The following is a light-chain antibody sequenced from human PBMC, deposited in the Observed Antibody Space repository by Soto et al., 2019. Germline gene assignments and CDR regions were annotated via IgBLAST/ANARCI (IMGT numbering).Light chain of an antibody. CDR3: QQYSNWPPLT. Sequence: EIVMTQSPATLSVSPGERATLSCRASQSVSSKLARYQQKPGQAPRLLIYGASMRATGIPARFSGSGSGTEFTLTISSLQSEDFAVYYCQQYSNWPPLTFGGGTRVEIK. V-gene: IGKV3D-15*01. J-gene: IGKJ4*01. CDR1: QSVSSK. CDR2: GAS.